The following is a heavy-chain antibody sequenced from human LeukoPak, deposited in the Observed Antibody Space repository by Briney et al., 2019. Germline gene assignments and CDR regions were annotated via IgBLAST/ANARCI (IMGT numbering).Heavy chain of an antibody. V-gene: IGHV3-23*01. Sequence: GGSLRLSCAASGFTFSSYTMSWVRQAPGKGLEWVSGISGSGGSTYHADSVKGRFTISRDNSKNTLYLQMYSLTAEDTAVHYCAKARRSGCSSTSCYPFDYWGQGTLVTVSS. CDR2: ISGSGGST. CDR3: AKARRSGCSSTSCYPFDY. J-gene: IGHJ4*02. D-gene: IGHD2-2*01. CDR1: GFTFSSYT.